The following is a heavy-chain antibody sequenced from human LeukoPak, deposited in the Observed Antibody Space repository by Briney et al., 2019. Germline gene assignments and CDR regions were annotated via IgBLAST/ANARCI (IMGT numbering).Heavy chain of an antibody. D-gene: IGHD2-15*01. J-gene: IGHJ4*02. CDR2: IYESGTT. CDR1: GESLNSYY. V-gene: IGHV4-34*01. Sequence: PSETLSLTCAVYGESLNSYYWSWVRQPPGEGLEWIGEIYESGTTEYNSSLKSRVTISMVPSKQQFSLSLSSVTAADTAVYYCARGAWATRLGSWGLGTPVIVSP. CDR3: ARGAWATRLGS.